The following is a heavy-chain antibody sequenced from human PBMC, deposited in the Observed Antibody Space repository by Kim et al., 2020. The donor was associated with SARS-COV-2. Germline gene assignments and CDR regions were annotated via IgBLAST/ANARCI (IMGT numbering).Heavy chain of an antibody. Sequence: GGSLRLSCAASGFTFSGSAIHWVRQASGKGLEWVGRIRSKANNYATAYAASVKGRFTISRDDSKNTAYLQMNSLKTEDTAVYYCTPAAGTVYYFDYWGQGTLVTVSS. CDR1: GFTFSGSA. CDR2: IRSKANNYAT. D-gene: IGHD6-13*01. V-gene: IGHV3-73*01. CDR3: TPAAGTVYYFDY. J-gene: IGHJ4*02.